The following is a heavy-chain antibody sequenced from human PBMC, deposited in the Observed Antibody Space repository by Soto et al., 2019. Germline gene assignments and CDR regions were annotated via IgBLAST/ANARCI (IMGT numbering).Heavy chain of an antibody. Sequence: SETLSLTCTVSGGSFKSGSYSWSWIRQPPGKGLEWIGYVYHTGRTSYNPSLKSRVSISMDTSKNQFSLNLDSVAAADTAVYFCARDFAHFDSWGQGTLVTVYS. CDR1: GGSFKSGSYS. J-gene: IGHJ4*02. CDR2: VYHTGRT. V-gene: IGHV4-61*01. D-gene: IGHD3-3*01. CDR3: ARDFAHFDS.